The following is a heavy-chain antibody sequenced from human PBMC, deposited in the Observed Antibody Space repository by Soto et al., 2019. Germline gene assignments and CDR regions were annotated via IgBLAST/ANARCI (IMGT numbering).Heavy chain of an antibody. D-gene: IGHD3-3*01. CDR1: GSTFNTYG. Sequence: QVQLVQSGAEVKKPGASVKVSCKASGSTFNTYGFTWVRQAPGQGLEWMGWIGAPNGDTNYVQKFQGSVTMTTETSTNTSYMELRYLTSDETAVYFCAREWRGAEGFDPWGQGTLVTVSS. V-gene: IGHV1-18*01. CDR2: IGAPNGDT. J-gene: IGHJ5*02. CDR3: AREWRGAEGFDP.